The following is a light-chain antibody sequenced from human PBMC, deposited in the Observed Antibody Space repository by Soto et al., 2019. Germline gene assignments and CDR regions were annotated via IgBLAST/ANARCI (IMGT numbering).Light chain of an antibody. CDR2: WAS. V-gene: IGKV4-1*01. J-gene: IGKJ3*01. Sequence: DIVMTQSPDSLAVFLGERATINCKSSQSVLYSSNNKNSLAWYQQKPGQPHKLLIYWASTRESGVPARFSGSGSGTDFTLTISSLQAEDVAVYYCQQYYSTHWFGPGTKVDIK. CDR3: QQYYSTHW. CDR1: QSVLYSSNNKNS.